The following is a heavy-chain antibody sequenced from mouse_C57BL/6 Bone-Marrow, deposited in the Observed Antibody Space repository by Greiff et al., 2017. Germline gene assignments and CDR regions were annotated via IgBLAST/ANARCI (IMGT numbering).Heavy chain of an antibody. Sequence: EVQVVESGGDLVKPGGSLKLSCAASGFTFSSYGMSWVRQTPDKRLEWVATISSGGSYTYYPDSVKGRFTISRDNAKNTLYLQMSSLKSEDTAMYYGARWYYYGSWYWYFDVWGTGTTVTVAS. V-gene: IGHV5-6*01. CDR2: ISSGGSYT. CDR3: ARWYYYGSWYWYFDV. CDR1: GFTFSSYG. J-gene: IGHJ1*03. D-gene: IGHD1-1*01.